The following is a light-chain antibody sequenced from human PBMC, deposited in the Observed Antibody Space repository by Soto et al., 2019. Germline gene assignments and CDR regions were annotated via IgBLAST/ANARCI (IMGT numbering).Light chain of an antibody. J-gene: IGKJ2*01. Sequence: VLTQSPGTLSLSPGARATISCRASQSISSNYLAWYQHKPGQAPRLLIYGASSRATGIPHRFSGSGSGTDFTLTISRLEPEDCGVFYCQQYGNSPPYTFGQGTRLEIK. CDR3: QQYGNSPPYT. V-gene: IGKV3-20*01. CDR2: GAS. CDR1: QSISSNY.